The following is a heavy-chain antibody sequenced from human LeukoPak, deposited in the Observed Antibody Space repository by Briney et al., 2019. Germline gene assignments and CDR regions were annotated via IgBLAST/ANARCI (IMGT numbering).Heavy chain of an antibody. J-gene: IGHJ4*02. CDR3: AGFGVYPY. CDR1: GFTVKTYD. CDR2: FGISGTI. D-gene: IGHD5/OR15-5a*01. Sequence: PGGSLRLSCAASGFTVKTYDMHWVRQAPGEGPEWIAYFGISGTIYYADSVRGRFTISRDNAKNSLFLQMNSLRVDDTAIYYCAGFGVYPYWGQGTPATVSS. V-gene: IGHV3-48*01.